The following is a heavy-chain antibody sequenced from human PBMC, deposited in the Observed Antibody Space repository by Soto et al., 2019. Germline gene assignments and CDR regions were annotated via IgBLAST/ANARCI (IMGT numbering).Heavy chain of an antibody. V-gene: IGHV3-30*18. Sequence: QVQLVESGGGVVQPGRSLRLSCAASGFTFSSYGMHWVRQAPGKGLEWVAVISYDGSNKYYADSVKGRFTISRDNSKNTLYLQMNSLRAEDTAVYYCAKEIGTTDYGIDVWGQGTTVTVSS. CDR3: AKEIGTTDYGIDV. D-gene: IGHD1-1*01. CDR1: GFTFSSYG. CDR2: ISYDGSNK. J-gene: IGHJ6*02.